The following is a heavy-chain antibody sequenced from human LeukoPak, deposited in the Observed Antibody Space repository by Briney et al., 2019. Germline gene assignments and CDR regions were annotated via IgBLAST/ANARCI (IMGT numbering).Heavy chain of an antibody. J-gene: IGHJ5*02. CDR2: IYYSGST. CDR3: ARDVTSSYCSSTSCYVGRYNWFDP. V-gene: IGHV4-39*07. Sequence: SETLSLTRTVSGGSISSSSYYWGWIRQPPGKGLEWIGSIYYSGSTYYNPSLKSRVTISVDTSKNQFSLKLSSVTAADTAVYYCARDVTSSYCSSTSCYVGRYNWFDPWGQGTLVTVSS. CDR1: GGSISSSSYY. D-gene: IGHD2-2*01.